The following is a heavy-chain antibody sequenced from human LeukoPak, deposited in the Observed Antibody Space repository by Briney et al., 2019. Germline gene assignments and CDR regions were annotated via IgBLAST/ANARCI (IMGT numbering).Heavy chain of an antibody. CDR3: ARDRSRYYDSSGYQGDAFDI. D-gene: IGHD3-22*01. J-gene: IGHJ3*02. V-gene: IGHV1-69*05. CDR1: GGTFSSYA. CDR2: IIPIFGTA. Sequence: SVKVSCKASGGTFSSYAISWVRQAPGQGLEWMGGIIPIFGTANYAQKFQGRVTITTDESTSTAYMELSSLRSEDTAVYYCARDRSRYYDSSGYQGDAFDIWGQGTMVTVSS.